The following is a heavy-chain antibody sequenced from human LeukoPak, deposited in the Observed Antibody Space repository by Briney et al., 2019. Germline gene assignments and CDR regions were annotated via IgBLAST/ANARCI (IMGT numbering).Heavy chain of an antibody. CDR2: ISAYNGNT. CDR3: ARDPEPPNYDFWSGFFDY. V-gene: IGHV1-18*01. J-gene: IGHJ4*02. D-gene: IGHD3-3*01. CDR1: GYTFTSYG. Sequence: ASVKVSCKASGYTFTSYGISWVRQAPGQGLEWMGWISAYNGNTNYAQKFQGRVTMTRDTSISTAYMELSRLRSDDTAVYYCARDPEPPNYDFWSGFFDYWGQGTLVTVSS.